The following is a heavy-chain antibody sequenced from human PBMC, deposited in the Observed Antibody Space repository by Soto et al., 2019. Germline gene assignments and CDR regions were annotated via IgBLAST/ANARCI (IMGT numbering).Heavy chain of an antibody. CDR2: ISSSSSYI. Sequence: EVQLVESGGGLVKPGGSLRLSCAASGFTFSSYSMNWVRQAPGKGLEWVSSISSSSSYIYYADSVKGRFTISRDNAKNSLYLQMNRLRAADTAVYYCGREGYNCNYKRDYWGQGTLVTVSS. D-gene: IGHD1-7*01. J-gene: IGHJ4*02. V-gene: IGHV3-21*01. CDR3: GREGYNCNYKRDY. CDR1: GFTFSSYS.